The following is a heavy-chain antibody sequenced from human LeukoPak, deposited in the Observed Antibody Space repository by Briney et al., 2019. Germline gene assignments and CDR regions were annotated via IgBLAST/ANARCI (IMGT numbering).Heavy chain of an antibody. D-gene: IGHD3-22*01. J-gene: IGHJ4*02. CDR2: IYYSGST. Sequence: SETLSLTCTVSGGSISSYYWSWIRQPPGKGLEWIGYIYYSGSTNYNPSLKSRVTISVDTSKNQFSLKLSSVTAADTAVYYCARASTTYYYDSSGYYGVYFDYWGQGTLVTVSS. CDR1: GGSISSYY. V-gene: IGHV4-59*01. CDR3: ARASTTYYYDSSGYYGVYFDY.